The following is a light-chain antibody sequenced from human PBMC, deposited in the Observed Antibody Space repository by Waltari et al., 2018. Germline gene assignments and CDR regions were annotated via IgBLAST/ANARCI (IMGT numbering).Light chain of an antibody. CDR3: CSYAGSYTWV. V-gene: IGLV2-11*01. Sequence: QSALTQPRSVSGSPGQSVTISCPGTSSDVGGYNYVSWYQQHPGKAPKLMISDVNKRPAGVPDRFSGSKSGNTASLTISGLQAEDEADYYCCSYAGSYTWVFGGGTKLTVL. J-gene: IGLJ3*02. CDR2: DVN. CDR1: SSDVGGYNY.